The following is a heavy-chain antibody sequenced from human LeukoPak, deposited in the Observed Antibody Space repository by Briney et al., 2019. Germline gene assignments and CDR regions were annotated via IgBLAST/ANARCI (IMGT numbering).Heavy chain of an antibody. V-gene: IGHV3-30*04. CDR2: ISYDGCNK. D-gene: IGHD5-18*01. J-gene: IGHJ4*02. CDR3: ARVGRGYSFKVYYFDY. CDR1: GFIFTNYA. Sequence: GGSLRLSCADTGFIFTNYAIHWVRQAPGKGLEWVEVISYDGCNKYYADSVKGRFTISRDNSKNALYLQMNSLRAEDTAVYYCARVGRGYSFKVYYFDYWGQGTRVTVSS.